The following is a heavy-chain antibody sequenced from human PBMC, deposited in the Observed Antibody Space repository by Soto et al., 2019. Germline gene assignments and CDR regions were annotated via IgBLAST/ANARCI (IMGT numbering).Heavy chain of an antibody. J-gene: IGHJ4*02. V-gene: IGHV4-39*01. D-gene: IGHD6-19*01. CDR2: ILYSGCT. CDR1: GGSITRNNHY. CDR3: ARLGSSGWYQGSYFDY. Sequence: QLQLQESGPGLVKPSETLSLTCIVSGGSITRNNHYWGWTRQSPGKGLEWIGSILYSGCTKYNPSLTSRVTLTVETSKNQFSLKMSSVTAADTALYYCARLGSSGWYQGSYFDYWGQGTLVTVSS.